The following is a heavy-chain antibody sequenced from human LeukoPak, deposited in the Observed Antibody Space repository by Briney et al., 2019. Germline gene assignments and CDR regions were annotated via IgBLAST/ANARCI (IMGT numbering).Heavy chain of an antibody. V-gene: IGHV1-24*01. CDR1: GYTLTEFS. D-gene: IGHD1-26*01. CDR2: FDPEHGET. Sequence: ASVKVSCKVSGYTLTEFSMHWVRQAPGKGLEWMGGFDPEHGETIYAQKFQGRVTMTEDTSTDTSYMELRSLRSEDTAVYYCATGHSGRYYSAFDIWGQGTMVTVSS. J-gene: IGHJ3*02. CDR3: ATGHSGRYYSAFDI.